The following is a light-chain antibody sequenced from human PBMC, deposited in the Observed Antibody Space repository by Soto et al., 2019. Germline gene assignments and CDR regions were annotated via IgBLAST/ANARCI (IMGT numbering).Light chain of an antibody. CDR3: QQYHSVPRT. CDR2: KAS. Sequence: DIQMTQSPSTLSASVGDRVTISCRASQSISSWLAWYQQKPGKAPKLLIYKASTLETGVPSRFSGSGSGTEFTLTISSLQPDDFATYSCQQYHSVPRTFGQGTKLEIK. J-gene: IGKJ2*02. V-gene: IGKV1-5*03. CDR1: QSISSW.